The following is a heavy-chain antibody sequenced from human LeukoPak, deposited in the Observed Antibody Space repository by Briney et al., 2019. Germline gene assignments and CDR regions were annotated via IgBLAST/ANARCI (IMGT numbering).Heavy chain of an antibody. V-gene: IGHV1-8*01. Sequence: GAVVKVSCKASGYTFTSYDINWVRQATGQGLEWMGWMNPNSGNTGYAQKFQGRVTMTRNTSISTAYMELSSLRSEDTAVYYCARVLSRAVAGSSAGYYFDYWGQGTLVTVSS. CDR1: GYTFTSYD. CDR2: MNPNSGNT. CDR3: ARVLSRAVAGSSAGYYFDY. J-gene: IGHJ4*02. D-gene: IGHD6-19*01.